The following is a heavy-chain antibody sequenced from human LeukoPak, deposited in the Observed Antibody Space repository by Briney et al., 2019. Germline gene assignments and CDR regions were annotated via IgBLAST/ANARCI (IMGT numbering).Heavy chain of an antibody. J-gene: IGHJ4*02. CDR1: GFTFSSYA. Sequence: GGSLRLSCAASGFTFSSYAMSWVRQAPGKGLEWVSAISGSGGSTYYADSVKGRFTVSRDNSKNTLYLQMNSLRAEDTAVYYCAKGDTAMYYFDYWGQGTLVTVSS. D-gene: IGHD5-18*01. CDR2: ISGSGGST. CDR3: AKGDTAMYYFDY. V-gene: IGHV3-23*01.